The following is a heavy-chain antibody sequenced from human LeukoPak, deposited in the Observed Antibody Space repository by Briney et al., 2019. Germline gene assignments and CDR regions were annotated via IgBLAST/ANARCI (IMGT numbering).Heavy chain of an antibody. CDR3: ARDFQGAFDI. Sequence: KASETLSLTSTVSGGSISSYYWSWIRQPPGKGLEWIGYIYYSGSTNYNPSLKSRVTISVDTSKNQFSLKLSSVTAADTAVYYCARDFQGAFDIWGQGTMVTVSS. CDR2: IYYSGST. CDR1: GGSISSYY. V-gene: IGHV4-59*01. J-gene: IGHJ3*02.